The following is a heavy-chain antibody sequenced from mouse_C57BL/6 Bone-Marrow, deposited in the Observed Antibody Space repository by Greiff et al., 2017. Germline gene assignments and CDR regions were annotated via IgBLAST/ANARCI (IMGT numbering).Heavy chain of an antibody. CDR2: ISSGGSYT. D-gene: IGHD2-3*01. CDR1: GFTFSSYG. CDR3: ARFDGYCEAY. V-gene: IGHV5-6*01. J-gene: IGHJ3*01. Sequence: EVKLVESGGDLVKPGGSLKLSCAASGFTFSSYGMSWVRQTPDKRLEWVATISSGGSYTYYPDSVKGRFTISRDNAKNTLYLQMSSLKSEDTAMYDCARFDGYCEAYWGQGTLVTVSA.